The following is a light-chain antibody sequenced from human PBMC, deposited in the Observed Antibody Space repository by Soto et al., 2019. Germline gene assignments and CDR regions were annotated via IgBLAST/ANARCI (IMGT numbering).Light chain of an antibody. CDR2: KAS. J-gene: IGKJ1*01. CDR1: QSISSW. Sequence: DIQMTQSPSTLSASVGDRVTITCRASQSISSWLAWYQQKPGKAPKLLIYKASSLESGVPSRFSGSGSGTEFTLTISSRQPDDFATYYCQQYNTVIGTFGQGTKVEIK. V-gene: IGKV1-5*03. CDR3: QQYNTVIGT.